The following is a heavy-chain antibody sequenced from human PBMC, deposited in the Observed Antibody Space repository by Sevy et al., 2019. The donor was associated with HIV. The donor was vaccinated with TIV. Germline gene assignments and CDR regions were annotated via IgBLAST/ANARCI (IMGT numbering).Heavy chain of an antibody. CDR3: ARGQLLQFLEWPSYGLDV. CDR1: GFTFSSHW. D-gene: IGHD3-3*01. CDR2: INSHGTIT. Sequence: GGSLRLSCAVSGFTFSSHWMFWVRQAPGMGLVWVSHINSHGTITNYADSVKGRFAISRDNTKNTIYLQMNSLRAEDTAVYYCARGQLLQFLEWPSYGLDVWGQGTTVTVSS. J-gene: IGHJ6*02. V-gene: IGHV3-74*01.